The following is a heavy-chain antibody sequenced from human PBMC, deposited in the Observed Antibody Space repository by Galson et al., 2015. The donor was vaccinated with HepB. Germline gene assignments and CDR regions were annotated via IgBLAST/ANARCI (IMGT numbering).Heavy chain of an antibody. CDR3: ARGTMVRGDPEGWFDP. J-gene: IGHJ5*02. CDR2: IFSNDEK. Sequence: PALVKPTQTLTLTCTVSGFSLSNARMGVSWIRQPPGKALEWLAHIFSNDEKSYSTSLKSRLTISKDTSKSQVVLTMTNMDPVDTATYYCARGTMVRGDPEGWFDPWGQGTLVTVSS. V-gene: IGHV2-26*01. D-gene: IGHD3-10*01. CDR1: GFSLSNARMG.